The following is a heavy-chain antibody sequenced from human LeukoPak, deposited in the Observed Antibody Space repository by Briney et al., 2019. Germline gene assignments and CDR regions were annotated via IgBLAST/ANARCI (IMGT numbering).Heavy chain of an antibody. CDR2: IIPIFGTA. D-gene: IGHD6-19*01. J-gene: IGHJ1*01. V-gene: IGHV1-69*13. Sequence: GASVKVSCKPSVCTLPNYAISCVRQAPGQGLEWMGAIIPIFGTANYAQKFQGKVTITADESTSTAYMELSGLRSEDTAVYYCARILSSSGYEYFHHWGQGTLVTVSS. CDR1: VCTLPNYA. CDR3: ARILSSSGYEYFHH.